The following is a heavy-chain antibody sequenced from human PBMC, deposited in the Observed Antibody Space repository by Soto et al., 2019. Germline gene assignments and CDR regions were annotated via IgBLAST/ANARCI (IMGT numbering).Heavy chain of an antibody. J-gene: IGHJ6*02. CDR3: ARGPYYDFWSGWHYGMDV. CDR2: IYHSGST. CDR1: GGSISSGGYS. D-gene: IGHD3-3*01. Sequence: SETLSLTCAVSGGSISSGGYSWSWIRQPPGKGLEWIGYIYHSGSTYYNPSLKSRVTISVDRSKNQFSLKLSSVTAADTAVYYCARGPYYDFWSGWHYGMDVWGQGTTVTVSS. V-gene: IGHV4-30-2*01.